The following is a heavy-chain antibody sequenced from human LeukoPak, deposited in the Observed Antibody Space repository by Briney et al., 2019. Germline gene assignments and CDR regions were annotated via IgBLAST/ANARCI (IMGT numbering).Heavy chain of an antibody. D-gene: IGHD1-1*01. V-gene: IGHV3-74*01. CDR3: ASGNWNDRYYLDY. Sequence: PGGSLRLSCAASGFTFSSHWMHWVRQAPGKGLVWVSRISSDGSSTSYADSVKGRFTISRDNAKNTLYLQMNSLRAEDTDVYYCASGNWNDRYYLDYWGQGTLVTVSS. CDR2: ISSDGSST. CDR1: GFTFSSHW. J-gene: IGHJ4*02.